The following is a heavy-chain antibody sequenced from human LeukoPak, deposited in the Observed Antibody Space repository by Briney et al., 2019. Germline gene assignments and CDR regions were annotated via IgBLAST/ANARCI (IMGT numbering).Heavy chain of an antibody. Sequence: GGSLRLSCAASGFTFSSYSMNWVRQAPGKGLEWVSSISSSSSYIYYADSVKGRFTISRDNAKNSLYLQMNSLRAEDTAVYYCARSLLRSNWFDPWGQGTLVTVSS. CDR2: ISSSSSYI. CDR1: GFTFSSYS. CDR3: ARSLLRSNWFDP. D-gene: IGHD4-17*01. J-gene: IGHJ5*02. V-gene: IGHV3-21*01.